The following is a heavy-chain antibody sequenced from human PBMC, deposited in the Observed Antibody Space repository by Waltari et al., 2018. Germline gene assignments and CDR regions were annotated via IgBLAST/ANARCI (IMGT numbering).Heavy chain of an antibody. CDR3: ARDSGYNFLYYFDL. V-gene: IGHV4-61*02. Sequence: QLQLQESGPGLVKPSQTLSLTCTVAGASLSSGSYCWTWIRQPAWKTLAWVGRFGTRGGRNSNPSLKSRVTVSVDTSKNQFSLRLTSVTAADTAVYYCARDSGYNFLYYFDLWGQGVRVTVSS. CDR2: FGTRGGR. CDR1: GASLSSGSYC. J-gene: IGHJ4*02. D-gene: IGHD5-12*01.